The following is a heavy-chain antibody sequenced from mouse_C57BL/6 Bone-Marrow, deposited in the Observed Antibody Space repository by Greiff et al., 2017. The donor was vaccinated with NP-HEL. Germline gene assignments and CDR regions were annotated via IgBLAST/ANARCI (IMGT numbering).Heavy chain of an antibody. D-gene: IGHD2-3*01. CDR3: ARDDGYFSYYFAY. J-gene: IGHJ2*01. CDR2: IDPSDSYT. Sequence: QVQLQQPGAELVKPGASVKLSCKASGFTFTSYWMQWVKQRPGQGLEWIGEIDPSDSYTNYKQKFKGKVTFTGDTASSTVYLQLSSLTSEDTAVYYCARDDGYFSYYFAYWGKGTTLTVSS. CDR1: GFTFTSYW. V-gene: IGHV1-50*01.